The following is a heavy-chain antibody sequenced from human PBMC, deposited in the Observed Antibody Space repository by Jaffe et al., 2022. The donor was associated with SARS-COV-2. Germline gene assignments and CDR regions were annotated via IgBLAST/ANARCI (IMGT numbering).Heavy chain of an antibody. Sequence: QVQLQESGPGLVKPSETLSLTCTVSGGSISSYYWSWIRQPPGKGLEWIGYIYYSGSTNYNPSLKSRVTISVDTSKNQFSLKLSSVTAADTAVYYCARQPKYYYDSSGYYDAFDIWGQGTMVTVSS. V-gene: IGHV4-59*01. CDR3: ARQPKYYYDSSGYYDAFDI. J-gene: IGHJ3*02. CDR2: IYYSGST. D-gene: IGHD3-22*01. CDR1: GGSISSYY.